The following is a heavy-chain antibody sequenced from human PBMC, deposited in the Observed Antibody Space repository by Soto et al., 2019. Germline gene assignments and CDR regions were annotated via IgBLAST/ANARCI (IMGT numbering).Heavy chain of an antibody. Sequence: QVQLVQSGAEVKKPGASVKVSCKASGYTFTSYAMHWVRQAPGQRLEWMGWINAGNGNTKYSQKFQGRVTITRDTSASTAYMEPSSLRSEDTAVYYCARGGRRDSSRFFDYWGQGTLVTVSS. J-gene: IGHJ4*02. D-gene: IGHD3-22*01. CDR1: GYTFTSYA. CDR2: INAGNGNT. V-gene: IGHV1-3*01. CDR3: ARGGRRDSSRFFDY.